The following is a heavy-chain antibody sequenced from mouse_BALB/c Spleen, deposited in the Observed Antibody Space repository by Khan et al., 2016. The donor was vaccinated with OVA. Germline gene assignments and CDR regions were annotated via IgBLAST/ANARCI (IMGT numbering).Heavy chain of an antibody. Sequence: EVQLQQSGPELVKPGTSVKISCKASGYTFTDYNMDWVKQSHGKSLEWIGDINPNNGHTIHNQKFKGKATLTVDKSSSTAYMELRSLTSEDTAVYYCARGVYGSRGAGFAYWGQGTLVTVSA. V-gene: IGHV1-18*01. CDR2: INPNNGHT. D-gene: IGHD1-1*01. CDR1: GYTFTDYN. J-gene: IGHJ3*01. CDR3: ARGVYGSRGAGFAY.